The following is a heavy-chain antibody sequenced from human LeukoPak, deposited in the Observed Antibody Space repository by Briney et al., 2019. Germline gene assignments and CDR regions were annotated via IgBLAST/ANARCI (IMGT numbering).Heavy chain of an antibody. CDR2: IRNKPNSYTT. CDR3: ARDAGWRLDP. J-gene: IGHJ5*02. CDR1: GFPFSDHN. D-gene: IGHD3-3*01. V-gene: IGHV3-72*01. Sequence: GGSLRLSCEASGFPFSDHNLDWVRQAPGKGLEWVGRIRNKPNSYTTEYAASVRGRFTISRDDSKDSLFLQMDSLKTEDTAMYYYARDAGWRLDPWGQGTLVTVSS.